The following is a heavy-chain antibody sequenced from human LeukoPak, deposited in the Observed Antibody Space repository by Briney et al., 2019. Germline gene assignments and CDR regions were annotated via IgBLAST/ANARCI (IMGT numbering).Heavy chain of an antibody. CDR2: INTDGSTT. J-gene: IGHJ6*04. CDR1: GFTFSSYW. Sequence: GGSLRLSCAASGFTFSSYWMHWVRQAPGKGLVWVSRINTDGSTTSYADSVKGRFTISRDNAKNSLYLQMNSLRAEDTAVYYCAELGITMIGGVWGKGTTVTISS. V-gene: IGHV3-74*01. D-gene: IGHD3-10*02. CDR3: AELGITMIGGV.